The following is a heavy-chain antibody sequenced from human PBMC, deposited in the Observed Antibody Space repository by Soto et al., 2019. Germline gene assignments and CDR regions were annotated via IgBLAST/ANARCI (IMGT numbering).Heavy chain of an antibody. V-gene: IGHV3-9*01. CDR2: ITWNSGSK. Sequence: EVQLVESGGGLVQPGRSLRLSCAASGFTFDDYAMHWVRQPPGKGLEWVSGITWNSGSKDYADSVKGRFTISRDIRKNSLYLQMNSLRGEDTALYYCTTTYPNDDSRVVAYWGQGTLVTVSS. CDR1: GFTFDDYA. CDR3: TTTYPNDDSRVVAY. J-gene: IGHJ4*02. D-gene: IGHD1-1*01.